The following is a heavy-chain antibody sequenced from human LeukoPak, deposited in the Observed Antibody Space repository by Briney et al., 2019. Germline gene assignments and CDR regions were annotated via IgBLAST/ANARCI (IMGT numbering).Heavy chain of an antibody. J-gene: IGHJ4*02. V-gene: IGHV3-48*04. CDR2: ITSSSSTI. CDR1: GFTFSTYT. Sequence: GGSLRLSCAASGFTFSTYTMNWVRRAPGKGLEWVSYITSSSSTIYYANSVKGRFTISRDNAKTSLYLQMNSLRAEDTAVYYCATLYGGSTDYWGQGTLVTVSS. D-gene: IGHD5-12*01. CDR3: ATLYGGSTDY.